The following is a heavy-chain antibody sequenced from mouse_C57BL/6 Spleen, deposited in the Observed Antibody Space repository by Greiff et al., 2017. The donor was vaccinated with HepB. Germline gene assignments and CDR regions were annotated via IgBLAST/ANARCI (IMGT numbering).Heavy chain of an antibody. Sequence: QVQLKESGPELVKPGASVKISCKASGYAFSSSWMNWVKQRPGKGLEWIGRIYPGDGDTNYNGKFKGKATLTADKSSSTAYMQLSSLTSEDSAVYFSTLSHDYGPMHYWDHSTSVTVSS. D-gene: IGHD2-4*01. CDR2: IYPGDGDT. CDR3: TLSHDYGPMHY. J-gene: IGHJ4*01. CDR1: GYAFSSSW. V-gene: IGHV1-82*01.